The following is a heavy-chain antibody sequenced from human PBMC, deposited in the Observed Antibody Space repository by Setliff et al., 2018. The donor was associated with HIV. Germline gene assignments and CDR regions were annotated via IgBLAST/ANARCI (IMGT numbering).Heavy chain of an antibody. Sequence: GESLKISCAASELLISRTWMHWVRQAPGRGLEWVSRIHPYGTWPSYADSVEGRFITSKDNARNTLYLQMNILSAEDTAVYYCVRDPGYNDHDWYFDVWGRGTLVTVSS. CDR2: IHPYGTWP. V-gene: IGHV3-74*01. D-gene: IGHD5-12*01. J-gene: IGHJ2*01. CDR1: ELLISRTW. CDR3: VRDPGYNDHDWYFDV.